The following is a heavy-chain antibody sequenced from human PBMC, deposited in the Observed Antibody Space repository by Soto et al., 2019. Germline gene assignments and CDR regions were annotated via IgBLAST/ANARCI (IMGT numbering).Heavy chain of an antibody. V-gene: IGHV4-39*01. CDR3: MLGSGWKDFDY. CDR2: IYYSGST. D-gene: IGHD3-22*01. Sequence: QLQLQGSGPGLVKPSETRSPPCPVPGGSISSSSYSWGWIGRPPGKGLEWIGSIYYSGSTYYNPSLKSRVTISVDTSKNQFSLKLSSVTAADTAVYYCMLGSGWKDFDYWGQGTLVTVSS. J-gene: IGHJ4*02. CDR1: GGSISSSSYS.